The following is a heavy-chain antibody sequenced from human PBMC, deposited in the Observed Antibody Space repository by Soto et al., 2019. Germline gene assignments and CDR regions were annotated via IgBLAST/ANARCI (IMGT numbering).Heavy chain of an antibody. CDR1: GFTFSSYG. D-gene: IGHD3-10*01. CDR3: ARGSLWFGSRYYGMDV. Sequence: LKISCAASGFTFSSYGMHWVRQAPGKGLEWVAVIWYDGSNKYYADSVKGRFTISRDNSKNTLYLQMNSLRAEDTAVYYCARGSLWFGSRYYGMDVWGQGTTVTVSS. J-gene: IGHJ6*02. CDR2: IWYDGSNK. V-gene: IGHV3-33*01.